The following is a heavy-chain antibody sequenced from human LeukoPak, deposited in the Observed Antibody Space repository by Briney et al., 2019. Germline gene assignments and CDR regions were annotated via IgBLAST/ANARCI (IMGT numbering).Heavy chain of an antibody. CDR3: GKDYNTSAYYISADY. Sequence: GGSLRLSCAASAFTFGSDRMNWVRHAQGRVLEWVSSFSSGSSSIYYADPVKGRFTISRDNAKNSLYLQMNSLRAEDTAVYYCGKDYNTSAYYISADYWGQGTLVTVSS. CDR2: FSSGSSSI. V-gene: IGHV3-21*01. D-gene: IGHD3-22*01. CDR1: AFTFGSDR. J-gene: IGHJ4*02.